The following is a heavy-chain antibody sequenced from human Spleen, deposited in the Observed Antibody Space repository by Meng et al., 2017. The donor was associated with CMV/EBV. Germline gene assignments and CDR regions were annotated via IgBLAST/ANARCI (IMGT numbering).Heavy chain of an antibody. CDR1: GFTFSSHG. CDR2: ISSGGSSI. CDR3: ARDPYSGSYIPDY. Sequence: GGSLRLSCAASGFTFSSHGMHWVRQAPGKGLEWVSHISSGGSSIYYADSVRGRFIISRDNAKNSLYLQMNSLRVEDTAVYYCARDPYSGSYIPDYWGQGTLVTVSS. V-gene: IGHV3-48*01. J-gene: IGHJ4*02. D-gene: IGHD1-26*01.